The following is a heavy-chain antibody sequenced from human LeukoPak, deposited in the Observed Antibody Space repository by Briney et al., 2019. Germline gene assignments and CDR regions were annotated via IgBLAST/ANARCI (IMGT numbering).Heavy chain of an antibody. V-gene: IGHV3-7*03. CDR1: GFTFSSYS. Sequence: GGSLRLSCAASGFTFSSYSMNWVRQAPGKGLEWVANINQDGSDKYYVDSVKGRFTISRDNAKNSLYLQMNSLRAEDTAVYYCARRYFDYWGQGTLVTVSS. J-gene: IGHJ4*02. CDR3: ARRYFDY. CDR2: INQDGSDK.